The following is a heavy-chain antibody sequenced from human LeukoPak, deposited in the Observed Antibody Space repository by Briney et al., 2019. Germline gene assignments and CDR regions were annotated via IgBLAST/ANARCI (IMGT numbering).Heavy chain of an antibody. D-gene: IGHD2-2*03. CDR2: MNPNSGNT. V-gene: IGHV1-8*03. Sequence: ASVKVSCKASGYTFTSYDINWVRQATGQGLEWMGWMNPNSGNTGYAQKFQGRVTITRNTSISTAYMELSSLRSEDTAVYYCARGGYCSSTSCYRPYYYYMDVWGKGTTVTVSS. CDR3: ARGGYCSSTSCYRPYYYYMDV. CDR1: GYTFTSYD. J-gene: IGHJ6*03.